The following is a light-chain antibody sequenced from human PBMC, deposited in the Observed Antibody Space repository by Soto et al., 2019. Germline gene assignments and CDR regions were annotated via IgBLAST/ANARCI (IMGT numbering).Light chain of an antibody. V-gene: IGKV1-39*01. Sequence: DIQMTQSPSSLSASVGDRVTITCRASQSISSYLNWYQQKPGKAPKLLIYAASSLQSGVPSRFSGSGSGTDFTLTISSLQPEDFATYCCHQSYSTPCTFGPGTKVDIK. CDR2: AAS. CDR1: QSISSY. CDR3: HQSYSTPCT. J-gene: IGKJ3*01.